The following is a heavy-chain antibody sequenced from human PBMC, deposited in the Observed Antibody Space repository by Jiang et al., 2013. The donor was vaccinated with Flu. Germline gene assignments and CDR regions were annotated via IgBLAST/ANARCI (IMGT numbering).Heavy chain of an antibody. V-gene: IGHV2-5*02. CDR3: ARVDYSSGTPLGVFDY. J-gene: IGHJ4*02. CDR2: IYWDDDK. D-gene: IGHD3-10*01. Sequence: LSTGGVGVGWIRQPPGKALEWLALIYWDDDKRYSPSLESRLTITKDTSKNQVVLTMTNMDPMDTATYYCARVDYSSGTPLGVFDYWGQGNVVTVSS. CDR1: LSTGGVG.